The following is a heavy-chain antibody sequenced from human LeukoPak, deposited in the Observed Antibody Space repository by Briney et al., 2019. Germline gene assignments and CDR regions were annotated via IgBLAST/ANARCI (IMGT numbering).Heavy chain of an antibody. CDR1: GYTFTSYY. J-gene: IGHJ6*02. D-gene: IGHD6-13*01. CDR3: ARGKSSPSYYYYGMDV. CDR2: INPSGGST. V-gene: IGHV1-46*01. Sequence: GASVKVSCKASGYTFTSYYMHWVRQAPGQGLEWMGIINPSGGSTSYAQKFQGRVTMTRDTSTSTVYMELSSLRSEDTAVYYCARGKSSPSYYYYGMDVWGQGTTVTVSS.